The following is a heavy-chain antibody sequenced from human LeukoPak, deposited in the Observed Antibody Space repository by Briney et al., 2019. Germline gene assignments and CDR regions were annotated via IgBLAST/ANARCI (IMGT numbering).Heavy chain of an antibody. V-gene: IGHV4-30-4*01. CDR1: GGSISSGDYY. CDR2: IYYSGST. CDR3: ARGGGDGSGPGY. Sequence: SQTLSLTCTVFGGSISSGDYYWSWIRQPPGKGLEWIGYIYYSGSTYYNPSLKSRVTISVDTSKNQFSLKLSSVTAADTAVYYCARGGGDGSGPGYWGQGTLVTVSS. D-gene: IGHD3-10*01. J-gene: IGHJ4*02.